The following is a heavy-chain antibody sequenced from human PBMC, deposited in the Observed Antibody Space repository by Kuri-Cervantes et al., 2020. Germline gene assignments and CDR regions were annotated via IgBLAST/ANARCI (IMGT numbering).Heavy chain of an antibody. CDR1: GFTFRNYG. J-gene: IGHJ4*02. D-gene: IGHD3-22*01. V-gene: IGHV3-30*18. CDR3: AKLRHDSSGYYDY. CDR2: ISYDGSNK. Sequence: GESLKISCAASGFTFRNYGMHWVRQAPGKGLEWVAVISYDGSNKYYADSVKGRFTISRDNSKNTLYLQMNSLRAEDTAVYYCAKLRHDSSGYYDYWGQGTLVTVSS.